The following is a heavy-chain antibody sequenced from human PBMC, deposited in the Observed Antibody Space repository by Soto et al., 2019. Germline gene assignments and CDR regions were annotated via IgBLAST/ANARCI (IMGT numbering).Heavy chain of an antibody. J-gene: IGHJ4*02. D-gene: IGHD3-10*01. CDR3: ARAYYFGSGISYTLYY. V-gene: IGHV3-30*03. CDR2: ISDDGVSK. CDR1: GFTFSNYG. Sequence: HPGGSLRLSCAASGFTFSNYGMHWVRQAPGKGLEWVAVISDDGVSKYYADSVQGRFTISRDNSESAVFLQMNSLRPDDTALYFCARAYYFGSGISYTLYYWGQGTQGTVSS.